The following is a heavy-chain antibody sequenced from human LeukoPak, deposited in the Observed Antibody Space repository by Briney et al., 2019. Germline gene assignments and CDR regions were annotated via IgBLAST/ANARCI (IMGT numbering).Heavy chain of an antibody. Sequence: PGGSQRLSCSASRFTFSSYTMNWDRQAPGKGLEWVSSIDPSSTYIYYADSVKGRFTISRDNAQNSLYLQMNSLRAEDTAVYYCTRGSYGDYEYWGQGTLVTVSS. D-gene: IGHD4-17*01. J-gene: IGHJ4*02. CDR1: RFTFSSYT. V-gene: IGHV3-21*01. CDR3: TRGSYGDYEY. CDR2: IDPSSTYI.